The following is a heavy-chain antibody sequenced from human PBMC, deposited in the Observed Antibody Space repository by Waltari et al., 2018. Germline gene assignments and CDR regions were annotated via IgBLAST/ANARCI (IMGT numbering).Heavy chain of an antibody. V-gene: IGHV4-38-2*02. Sequence: QVQLQESGPGLVKPSETLSLTCTVSGYSISSGYYWGWIRQPPGKGLEWIGSIYHSGSPSYSPSLKSRVTISVDTSKNQFSLKLSSVTAADTAVYYCARALSGGDRPSWFDPWGQGTLVTVSS. D-gene: IGHD3-10*01. CDR1: GYSISSGYY. J-gene: IGHJ5*02. CDR2: IYHSGSP. CDR3: ARALSGGDRPSWFDP.